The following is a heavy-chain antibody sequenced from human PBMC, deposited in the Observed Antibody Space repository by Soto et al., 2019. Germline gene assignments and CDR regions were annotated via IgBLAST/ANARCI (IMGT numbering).Heavy chain of an antibody. V-gene: IGHV4-31*03. CDR1: GASISSGGYY. CDR3: ARAVVVVPAAMEVHYGMDV. CDR2: IYYSGST. Sequence: SETLSLTCTVSGASISSGGYYWSWIRQHPGKGLEWIGYIYYSGSTYYNPSLKSRVTISVDTSKNQFSLKLSSVTAADTAVYYCARAVVVVPAAMEVHYGMDVWGQGTTVT. D-gene: IGHD2-2*01. J-gene: IGHJ6*02.